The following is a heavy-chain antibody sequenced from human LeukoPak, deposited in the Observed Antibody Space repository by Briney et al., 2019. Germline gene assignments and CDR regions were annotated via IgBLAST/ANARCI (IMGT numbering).Heavy chain of an antibody. D-gene: IGHD4-17*01. CDR1: GFTFSSYA. CDR3: ARSTVITTKKYYFDY. CDR2: IAGSGATP. J-gene: IGHJ4*02. V-gene: IGHV3-23*01. Sequence: GGSLRLSCEASGFTFSSYAMGWVRQTPGKGLEWVSAIAGSGATPYYADSVKGRFTISKDNSKNTLYLQMNSLRVEDTAVYYRARSTVITTKKYYFDYWGQGTLVTVSS.